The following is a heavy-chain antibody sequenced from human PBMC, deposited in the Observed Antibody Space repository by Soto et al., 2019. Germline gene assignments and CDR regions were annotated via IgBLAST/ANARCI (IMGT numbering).Heavy chain of an antibody. CDR2: ISSSSSYI. Sequence: EVQLVESGGGLVKPGGSLRLSCAASGFTFSSYSMNWVRQAPGKELEWVSSISSSSSYIYYADSVKGRFTISRDNAKNSLYLQMNSLRAEDTAVYYCARYYDFWSGPYGDAFDIWGQGTMVTVSS. D-gene: IGHD3-3*01. CDR3: ARYYDFWSGPYGDAFDI. J-gene: IGHJ3*02. V-gene: IGHV3-21*01. CDR1: GFTFSSYS.